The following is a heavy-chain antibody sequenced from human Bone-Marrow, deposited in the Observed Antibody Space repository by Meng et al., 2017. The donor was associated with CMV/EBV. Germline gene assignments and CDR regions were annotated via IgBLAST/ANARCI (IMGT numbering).Heavy chain of an antibody. CDR1: GFALSDAW. CDR3: LKTYNGGSPHHPY. Sequence: GESLKISCASFGFALSDAWMTWIRQPPGKGPEWVGRIRNEADGGTVDYGPSVEGRFTISRDDSTNTVYLQMNSLKIEDTAVYYCLKTYNGGSPHHPYWGQGTVVTVSS. D-gene: IGHD5-12*01. CDR2: IRNEADGGTV. J-gene: IGHJ4*02. V-gene: IGHV3-15*01.